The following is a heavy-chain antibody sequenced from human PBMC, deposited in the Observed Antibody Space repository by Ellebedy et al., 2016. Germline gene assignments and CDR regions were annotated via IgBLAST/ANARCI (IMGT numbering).Heavy chain of an antibody. Sequence: GESLKISCAASGFTFSSYGLHWVRQAPGKGLEWVAVIWYDGSNKYYADSVKGRFTISRDNSKNTLYLQMNSLRAEDTAGYYCARGIAAAGTVGPTFDYWGQGTLVTVSS. V-gene: IGHV3-33*01. D-gene: IGHD6-13*01. J-gene: IGHJ4*02. CDR3: ARGIAAAGTVGPTFDY. CDR1: GFTFSSYG. CDR2: IWYDGSNK.